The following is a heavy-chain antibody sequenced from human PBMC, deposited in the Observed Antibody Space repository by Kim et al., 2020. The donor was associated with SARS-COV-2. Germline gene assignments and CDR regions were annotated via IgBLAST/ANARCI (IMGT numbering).Heavy chain of an antibody. D-gene: IGHD5-18*01. CDR3: AREGYSYGYFNGLSY. J-gene: IGHJ4*02. V-gene: IGHV3-11*01. CDR1: GFTFSDYY. Sequence: GGSLRLSCAASGFTFSDYYMSWIRQAPGKGLEWVSYISSSASTIYYADSVKGRFTISRDNAKNSLYLQMNSLRAEVTAVYYCAREGYSYGYFNGLSYWGQGTLFTVSS. CDR2: ISSSASTI.